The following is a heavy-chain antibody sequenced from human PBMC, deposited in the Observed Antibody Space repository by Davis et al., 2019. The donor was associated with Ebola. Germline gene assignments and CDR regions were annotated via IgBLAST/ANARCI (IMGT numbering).Heavy chain of an antibody. CDR3: ASLRRTITGMDDAFDV. Sequence: GESLKIPCKGPGYAFTDHWIRGERQMPGNGLERMGIIYTGDPNTRYSPSFRGQVTISADKSTRTAYLQWGRLKASDTAMYYCASLRRTITGMDDAFDVWGQGTMVTVSS. J-gene: IGHJ3*01. V-gene: IGHV5-51*01. CDR2: IYTGDPNT. D-gene: IGHD1-20*01. CDR1: GYAFTDHW.